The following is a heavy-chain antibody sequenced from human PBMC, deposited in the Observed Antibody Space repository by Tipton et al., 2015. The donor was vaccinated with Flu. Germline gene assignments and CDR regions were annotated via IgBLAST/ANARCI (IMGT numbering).Heavy chain of an antibody. CDR1: GGFITSGSYY. Sequence: TLSLTCSISGGFITSGSYYWSWIRQSAGRGLEWIGRIYTSGSTNYNLSLKRRLTLSVDTSKNQFSLKLSSVTSADTAVYYCARGRLSLPLYHYGMDVWARGTMVTVSS. V-gene: IGHV4-61*02. D-gene: IGHD2-21*02. CDR2: IYTSGST. J-gene: IGHJ6*02. CDR3: ARGRLSLPLYHYGMDV.